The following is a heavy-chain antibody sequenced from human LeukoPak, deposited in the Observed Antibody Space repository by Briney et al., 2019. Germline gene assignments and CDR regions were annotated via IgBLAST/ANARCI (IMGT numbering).Heavy chain of an antibody. J-gene: IGHJ4*02. D-gene: IGHD6-13*01. CDR1: GGSFSGYY. CDR3: ARGRYAAGSVDY. CDR2: INHSGST. Sequence: PSETPSLTCAVYGGSFSGYYWSWIRQPPGKGLEWVGEINHSGSTNYNPSLKSRVTISVDTSKNQFSLKLSSVTAADTAVYYCARGRYAAGSVDYWGQGTLVTVSS. V-gene: IGHV4-34*01.